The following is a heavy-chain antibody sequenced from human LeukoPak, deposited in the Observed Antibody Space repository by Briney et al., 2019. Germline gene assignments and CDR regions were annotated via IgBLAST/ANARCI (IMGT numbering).Heavy chain of an antibody. J-gene: IGHJ4*02. CDR2: ISYDGSNK. D-gene: IGHD6-19*01. CDR1: GFTFSSYG. Sequence: PGRSLRLSCAASGFTFSSYGMHWVRQAPGKGLEWVAVISYDGSNKYYADSVKGRFTISRDNSKNTLYLQMNSLRAEDTAVYYCAKDPSGSSGWYPFDYWGQGTLVTVSS. V-gene: IGHV3-30*18. CDR3: AKDPSGSSGWYPFDY.